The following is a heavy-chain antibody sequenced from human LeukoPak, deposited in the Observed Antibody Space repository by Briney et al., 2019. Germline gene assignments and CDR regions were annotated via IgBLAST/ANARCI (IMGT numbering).Heavy chain of an antibody. Sequence: GASVTVSCKATGYTFTVYYMHWRRQAPGQGLDWMGWINPNSGGTNYAQKFQGWVTMTRDTSISTAYMELSRLRSDDTAVYYCARGTVAEGYFDYWGQGTLVSVSS. CDR3: ARGTVAEGYFDY. CDR1: GYTFTVYY. D-gene: IGHD1-26*01. V-gene: IGHV1-2*04. J-gene: IGHJ4*02. CDR2: INPNSGGT.